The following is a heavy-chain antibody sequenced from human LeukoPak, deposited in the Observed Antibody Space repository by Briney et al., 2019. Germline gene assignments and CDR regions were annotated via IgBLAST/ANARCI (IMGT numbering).Heavy chain of an antibody. J-gene: IGHJ5*02. CDR2: IYYSGST. D-gene: IGHD2-15*01. V-gene: IGHV4-39*07. CDR3: ARQTGYCSGGSCYVEWFDP. CDR1: GGSISSSSYY. Sequence: SETLSLTCTVSGGSISSSSYYWGWIRQPPGKGLEWIGNIYYSGSTYYNPSLKSRVTISLDTSKNQFSLKLSSVTAADTAVYYCARQTGYCSGGSCYVEWFDPWGQGTLVTVSS.